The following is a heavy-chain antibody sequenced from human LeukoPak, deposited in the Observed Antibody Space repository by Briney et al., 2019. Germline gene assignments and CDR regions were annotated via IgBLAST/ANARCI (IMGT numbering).Heavy chain of an antibody. Sequence: ASVKVSCKASGYTFTSYYMHWVRQAPGQGLEWMGRIIPMLGTVNYAQKFQGRVTIIADKFTSTAYMEVSSLRSEDTAVYYCARDQKVGATPYFGMDVWGQGTTVTVSS. CDR2: IIPMLGTV. V-gene: IGHV1-69*08. CDR3: ARDQKVGATPYFGMDV. CDR1: GYTFTSYY. D-gene: IGHD1-26*01. J-gene: IGHJ6*02.